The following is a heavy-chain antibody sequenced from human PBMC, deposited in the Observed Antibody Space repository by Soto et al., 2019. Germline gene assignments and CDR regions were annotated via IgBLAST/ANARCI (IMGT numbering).Heavy chain of an antibody. CDR1: GFTFSSFW. V-gene: IGHV3-74*01. J-gene: IGHJ4*02. CDR3: AKRGVDTFGLSY. D-gene: IGHD3-10*01. CDR2: INTDGSST. Sequence: EVQLVESGGGLVQPGGSLRLSCAVSGFTFSSFWMHWVRQAPGDGLVWVSRINTDGSSTSYADSVKGGFTISRDNAKNTLDLQMNSLRVEDTGMYYCAKRGVDTFGLSYWGQGALVTVSS.